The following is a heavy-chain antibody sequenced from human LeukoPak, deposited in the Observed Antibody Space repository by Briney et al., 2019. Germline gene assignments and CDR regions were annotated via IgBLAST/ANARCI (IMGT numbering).Heavy chain of an antibody. CDR3: ARVTDCQRSPNYYYYYMDV. J-gene: IGHJ6*03. CDR1: GYTFTSYY. V-gene: IGHV1-46*01. CDR2: INPSGGST. D-gene: IGHD1-14*01. Sequence: ASVKVSCKASGYTFTSYYMHWVRQAPGQGLEWMGIINPSGGSTSYAQKFQGRVTMTRDTSTSTVYMELSSLRSEDTAVYYCARVTDCQRSPNYYYYYMDVWGKGTTVTVSS.